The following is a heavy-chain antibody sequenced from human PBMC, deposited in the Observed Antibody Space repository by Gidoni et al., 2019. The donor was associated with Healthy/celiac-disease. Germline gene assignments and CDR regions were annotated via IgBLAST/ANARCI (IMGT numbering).Heavy chain of an antibody. J-gene: IGHJ1*01. V-gene: IGHV3-33*01. Sequence: QVQLVESGGGVVQPGRSLRLSCAASGFTFSSYGMHWVRQAPGKGLEWVAVIWYDGSNKYYADPVKGRFTISRDNSKNTLYLQMNSLRAEDTAVYYCARDRVKWLVGYFQHWGQGTLVTVSS. D-gene: IGHD6-19*01. CDR3: ARDRVKWLVGYFQH. CDR2: IWYDGSNK. CDR1: GFTFSSYG.